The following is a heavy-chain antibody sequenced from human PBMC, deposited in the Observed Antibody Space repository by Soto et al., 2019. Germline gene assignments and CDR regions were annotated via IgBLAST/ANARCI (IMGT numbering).Heavy chain of an antibody. D-gene: IGHD5-12*01. V-gene: IGHV1-3*01. J-gene: IGHJ6*02. CDR1: GYTFTSYA. Sequence: QVQLVQSGAEVKKPGASVKVSCQASGYTFTSYAMHWVRQAPGQRLEWMGWINAGNGNTKYSQKFQGRVTITRDTSASTAYMELSSLRYEVTAVYYCARFRVVDSLSSPRIYYYYGMDVWGQGTTVTVSS. CDR2: INAGNGNT. CDR3: ARFRVVDSLSSPRIYYYYGMDV.